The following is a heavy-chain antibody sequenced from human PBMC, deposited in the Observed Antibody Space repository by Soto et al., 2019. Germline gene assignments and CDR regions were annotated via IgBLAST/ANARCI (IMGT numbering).Heavy chain of an antibody. CDR3: ARPPRTSYEVWGMDV. Sequence: GESLKISCKGSGYSFTSYWISWVRQMPGKGLEWMGRIDPSDSYTNYSPSFQGHVTISVDKSISTAYLQWSSLKASDTAMYYCARPPRTSYEVWGMDVWGQGTTVTVSS. CDR2: IDPSDSYT. D-gene: IGHD2-2*01. J-gene: IGHJ6*02. V-gene: IGHV5-10-1*01. CDR1: GYSFTSYW.